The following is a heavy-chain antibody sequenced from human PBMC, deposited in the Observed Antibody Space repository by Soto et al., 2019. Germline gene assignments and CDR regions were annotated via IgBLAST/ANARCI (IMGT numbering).Heavy chain of an antibody. J-gene: IGHJ6*02. CDR3: AIHKPTIVVVPAANYGMDV. CDR1: GYSFTSYW. D-gene: IGHD2-2*01. V-gene: IGHV5-51*01. CDR2: IYPGDSDT. Sequence: GESLKISCKGSGYSFTSYWICWLRQMPGKGLEWMGIIYPGDSDTRYSPSFQGQVIISADKSISTAYLQWSSLKASDTAMYYCAIHKPTIVVVPAANYGMDVWGQGTTVTVSS.